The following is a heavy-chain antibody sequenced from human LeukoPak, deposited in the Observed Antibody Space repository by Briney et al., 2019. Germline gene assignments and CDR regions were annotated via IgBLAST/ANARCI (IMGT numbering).Heavy chain of an antibody. D-gene: IGHD2-21*02. CDR3: AKDPPPPHIVVVTAIPVDY. J-gene: IGHJ4*02. CDR2: ISGSGGST. V-gene: IGHV3-23*01. CDR1: GFTFSSYA. Sequence: GGSLRLSCAASGFTFSSYAMSWVRQAPGKGLEWVSAISGSGGSTYYADSVKGRFTISRDNSKNTLYLQMNSLRAEDTAVYYCAKDPPPPHIVVVTAIPVDYWGQGTLVTVSS.